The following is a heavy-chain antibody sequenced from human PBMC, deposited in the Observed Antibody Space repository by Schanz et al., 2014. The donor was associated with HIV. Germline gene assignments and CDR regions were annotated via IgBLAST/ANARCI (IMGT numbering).Heavy chain of an antibody. Sequence: QVQLVQSGAEVKKPGASVKVSCKASGYTLSTYHMHWVRQAPGQGLEWMGGMNANSANTGHAQKFQGRIIMTRNTSISTAYMELSSLRSEDTAVYYCARGRYSSAVNGMDVWGQGTTVTVSS. CDR1: GYTLSTYH. D-gene: IGHD6-19*01. V-gene: IGHV1-8*02. CDR2: MNANSANT. J-gene: IGHJ6*02. CDR3: ARGRYSSAVNGMDV.